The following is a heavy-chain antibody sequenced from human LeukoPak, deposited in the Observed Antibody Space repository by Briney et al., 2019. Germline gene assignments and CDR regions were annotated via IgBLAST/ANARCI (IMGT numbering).Heavy chain of an antibody. D-gene: IGHD5-12*01. J-gene: IGHJ3*02. CDR3: AKDSGYDEAFDI. Sequence: GGSLRLSCAASGFTFSSYSMNWVRQAPGKGLEWVSYISSSSSTIYYADSVKGRFTISRDNSKNTLYLQMNSLRAEDTAVYYCAKDSGYDEAFDIWGQGTMVTVSS. V-gene: IGHV3-48*01. CDR1: GFTFSSYS. CDR2: ISSSSSTI.